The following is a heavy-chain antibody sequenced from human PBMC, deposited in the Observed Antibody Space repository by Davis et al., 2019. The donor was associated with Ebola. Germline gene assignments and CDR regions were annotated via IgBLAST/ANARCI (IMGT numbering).Heavy chain of an antibody. CDR3: ARDQWFGEPRGWFDP. V-gene: IGHV1-69*13. J-gene: IGHJ5*02. CDR2: IIPIFGTA. Sequence: SVKVSCKASGGTFSSYAISWVRQAPGQGLEWMGGIIPIFGTANYAQKFQGRVTITADESTSTAYMELSSLRSEDTAVYYCARDQWFGEPRGWFDPWGQGTLVTVSS. CDR1: GGTFSSYA. D-gene: IGHD3-10*01.